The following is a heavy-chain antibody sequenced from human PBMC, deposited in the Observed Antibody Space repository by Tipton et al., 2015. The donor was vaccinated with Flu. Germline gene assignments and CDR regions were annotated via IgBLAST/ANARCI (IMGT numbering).Heavy chain of an antibody. CDR1: GGTFSSYA. Sequence: QMQLVQSGAEVKKPGSSVKVSCKASGGTFSSYAISWVRQAPGQGLEWMGGIIPIFGTANYAQKFQGRVTITADESTSTAYMELSSLRSEDTAVYYCAREARKGGSSSSYFDYWGQGTLVTVSS. V-gene: IGHV1-69*01. J-gene: IGHJ4*02. CDR3: AREARKGGSSSSYFDY. D-gene: IGHD6-13*01. CDR2: IIPIFGTA.